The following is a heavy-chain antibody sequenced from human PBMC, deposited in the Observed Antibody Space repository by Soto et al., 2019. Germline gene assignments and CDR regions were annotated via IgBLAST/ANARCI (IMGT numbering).Heavy chain of an antibody. CDR2: TYYRSKWYN. CDR1: GDSVSSNSAA. D-gene: IGHD2-15*01. Sequence: SHTLSLTCAISGDSVSSNSAAWDSIRPSPSRGLEWLGRTYYRSKWYNDYAVSVKSRITINPDTYKNQFSLQLNSVTPEDTAVYYCARGVPGRWVGAAAPVDSANYYGMDGWGKGTKVTVSS. V-gene: IGHV6-1*01. J-gene: IGHJ6*04. CDR3: ARGVPGRWVGAAAPVDSANYYGMDG.